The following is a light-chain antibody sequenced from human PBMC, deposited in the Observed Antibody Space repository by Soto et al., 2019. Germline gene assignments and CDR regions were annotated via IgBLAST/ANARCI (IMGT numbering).Light chain of an antibody. J-gene: IGLJ3*02. Sequence: QSALTQPASVSRSPGQSITISCTGTSSAVGSYNLVSWYQQYSGKAPKIIIYEDNRRPSRVSNRFSGSRSGNTASLTISGLQADDEADYYCCSYAGSSTWVFGGGTKVTVL. CDR1: SSAVGSYNL. V-gene: IGLV2-23*01. CDR2: EDN. CDR3: CSYAGSSTWV.